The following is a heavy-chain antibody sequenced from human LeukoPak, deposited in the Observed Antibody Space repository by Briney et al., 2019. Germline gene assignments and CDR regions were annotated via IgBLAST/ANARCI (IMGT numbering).Heavy chain of an antibody. CDR3: ARGGWHVS. CDR2: IKPDGSAQ. CDR1: GFTFSNAW. Sequence: GGSLRLSCAASGFTFSNAWMSWVRQAPGKGLEWVATIKPDGSAQYYVDSVRGRFTISRDNAKNSLFLQINSLRAEDTAVYYCARGGWHVSWGQGTLVTVSS. J-gene: IGHJ4*02. V-gene: IGHV3-7*01.